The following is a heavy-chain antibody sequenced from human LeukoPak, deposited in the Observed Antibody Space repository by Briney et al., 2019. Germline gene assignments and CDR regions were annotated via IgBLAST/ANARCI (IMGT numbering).Heavy chain of an antibody. J-gene: IGHJ3*02. CDR2: INAGNGNT. Sequence: ASVKVSCKASGYTFTSYAMHWVRQAPGQRLEWRGWINAGNGNTKYSQKFQGRVTITRDTSASTAYMELSSLRSEDTAVYYCARWGGYYDSSGYYPDAFGIWGQGTMVTVSS. CDR3: ARWGGYYDSSGYYPDAFGI. D-gene: IGHD3-22*01. CDR1: GYTFTSYA. V-gene: IGHV1-3*01.